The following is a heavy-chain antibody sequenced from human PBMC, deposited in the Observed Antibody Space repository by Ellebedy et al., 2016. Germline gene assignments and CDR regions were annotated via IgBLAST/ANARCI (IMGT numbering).Heavy chain of an antibody. CDR3: RQGHYFDQ. CDR1: GFTFSNFF. V-gene: IGHV3-23*01. CDR2: ISGAGTNT. Sequence: GESLKISXAASGFTFSNFFMTWVRQAPGKGLEWVSTISGAGTNTYFADSVRGRFTISRDNSANTLYLHMSSLRAEDTAVYYCRQGHYFDQWGQGALVTVSS. J-gene: IGHJ4*02.